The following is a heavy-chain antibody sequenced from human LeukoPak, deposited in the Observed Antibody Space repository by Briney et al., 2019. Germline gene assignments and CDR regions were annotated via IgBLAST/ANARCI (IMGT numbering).Heavy chain of an antibody. CDR3: ARRQKLRDAYNYEGGVDY. Sequence: GESLQIPSNGSGYGFTNYWIGWVRQIPGKGLEWMGMIYCGDSDTRYSPSFQGQVTISADKSLSTAYLQWSSLKASDTAMYYCARRQKLRDAYNYEGGVDYWGQGTLVTVSS. CDR1: GYGFTNYW. CDR2: IYCGDSDT. J-gene: IGHJ4*02. V-gene: IGHV5-51*01. D-gene: IGHD5-24*01.